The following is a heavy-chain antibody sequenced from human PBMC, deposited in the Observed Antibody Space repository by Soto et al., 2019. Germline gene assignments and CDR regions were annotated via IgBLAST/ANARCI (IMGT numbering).Heavy chain of an antibody. V-gene: IGHV5-51*01. CDR2: IYPGDSDT. D-gene: IGHD2-21*02. CDR3: ARRPYCGGDCYSSYGMDV. CDR1: GYSFTSYW. Sequence: GESLKISCKGSGYSFTSYWIGWVRQMPGKSLEWMGIIYPGDSDTRYSPYFQGQVTISADKSISTAYLQWSSLKASDTAMYYCARRPYCGGDCYSSYGMDVWGQGTTVTVSS. J-gene: IGHJ6*02.